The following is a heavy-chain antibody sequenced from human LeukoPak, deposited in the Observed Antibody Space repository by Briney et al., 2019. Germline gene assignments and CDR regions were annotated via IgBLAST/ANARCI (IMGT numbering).Heavy chain of an antibody. D-gene: IGHD2-2*01. J-gene: IGHJ3*01. CDR3: ARDCSSTSCFPNDAFGF. CDR1: GGSISSSFSY. CDR2: IYYTGST. V-gene: IGHV4-39*07. Sequence: SETLSLTCTVSGGSISSSFSYWGWIRQPPGKGLEWIGSIYYTGSTYYNPSLKSPVTISVDTSKNQFSLKLSSMTAADTAVYYCARDCSSTSCFPNDAFGFWGQGTLVTVSS.